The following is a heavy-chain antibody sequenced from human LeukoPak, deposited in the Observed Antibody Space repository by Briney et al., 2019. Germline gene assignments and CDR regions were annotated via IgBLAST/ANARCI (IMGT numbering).Heavy chain of an antibody. D-gene: IGHD3-10*01. CDR2: IYYSGST. J-gene: IGHJ4*02. CDR1: GGSISSSSYY. Sequence: PSETLSLTCTVSGGSISSSSYYWGWIRQPPGKGLEWIGSIYYSGSTYYNPSLKSRVTISVDTSKNQFSLKLSSVTAADTAVYYCARHFKRIWFGELPADFDYWGQGTLVTVSS. CDR3: ARHFKRIWFGELPADFDY. V-gene: IGHV4-39*01.